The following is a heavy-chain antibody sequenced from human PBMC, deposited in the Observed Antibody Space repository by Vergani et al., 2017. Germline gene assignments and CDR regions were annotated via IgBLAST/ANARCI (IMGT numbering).Heavy chain of an antibody. CDR1: GGSISSYY. J-gene: IGHJ4*02. V-gene: IGHV4-59*01. CDR2: IYYSGST. CDR3: PREVAVAEYFDY. D-gene: IGHD6-19*01. Sequence: QVQLQESGPGLVKPSETLSLTCTVSGGSISSYYWSWIRQPPGKGLEWIGYIYYSGSTNYNPSLKSRVTISVDTSKNQFSLKLSSVTAADTAVYYCPREVAVAEYFDYWGQGTLVTVSS.